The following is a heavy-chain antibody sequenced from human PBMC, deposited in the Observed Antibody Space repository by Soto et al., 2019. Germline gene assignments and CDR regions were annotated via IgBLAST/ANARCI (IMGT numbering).Heavy chain of an antibody. Sequence: QVQLVESGGGVVQPGRSLRLSCAESGFTFSSYGMHWVRQAPGKGLEWVAVIWYDGSNKYYADSVKGRFTISRDNSKNTMYLQMNSLRAEDKAVYYCARDLQSGVPAAIPAVYWGQGTLVTVSS. CDR3: ARDLQSGVPAAIPAVY. J-gene: IGHJ4*02. CDR1: GFTFSSYG. CDR2: IWYDGSNK. V-gene: IGHV3-33*01. D-gene: IGHD2-2*01.